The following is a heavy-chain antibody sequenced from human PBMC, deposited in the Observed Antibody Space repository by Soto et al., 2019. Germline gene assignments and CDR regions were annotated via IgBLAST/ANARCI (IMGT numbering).Heavy chain of an antibody. CDR2: TFTGGST. D-gene: IGHD1-26*01. V-gene: IGHV3-53*02. CDR3: AKKPPSSIQGWAFGMDV. CDR1: GFSVTTHY. Sequence: EVQLVETGGGLIQPGGSLRLSCLASGFSVTTHYIIWVRQPPGKGLEWVSTTFTGGSTHYADSVKGRFSISRDNSKNTVYLQMKNLRVEDTAVYYCAKKPPSSIQGWAFGMDVWGQGTTVSVSS. J-gene: IGHJ6*02.